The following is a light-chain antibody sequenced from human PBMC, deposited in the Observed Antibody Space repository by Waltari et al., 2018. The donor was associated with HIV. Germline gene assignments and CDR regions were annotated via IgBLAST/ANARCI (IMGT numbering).Light chain of an antibody. J-gene: IGKJ1*01. CDR2: GAS. V-gene: IGKV3-15*01. CDR1: QSLSSN. CDR3: QQYNNWPQTWPPGT. Sequence: EVVMTQSPATVSVSPGERATLSCRSIQSLSSNLAWYQQKPGQAPRLLRYGASTRAIGVPARFSGSGSGTEFTLTISSLQSEDFGVYYCQQYNNWPQTWPPGTFGQGTKVEIK.